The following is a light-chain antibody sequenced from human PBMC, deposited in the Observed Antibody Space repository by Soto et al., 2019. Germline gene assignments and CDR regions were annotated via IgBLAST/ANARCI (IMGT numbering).Light chain of an antibody. Sequence: EIVMTQSPATLSVSPGERATLSCRASQSGSGNLAWYQQKPGQGPSLLIYGASARATGIPARFSGSGSGTEFTLTISSLQSEDFAVYYCQQYNNWPQTFGQGTNVEIK. J-gene: IGKJ1*01. CDR1: QSGSGN. V-gene: IGKV3-15*01. CDR3: QQYNNWPQT. CDR2: GAS.